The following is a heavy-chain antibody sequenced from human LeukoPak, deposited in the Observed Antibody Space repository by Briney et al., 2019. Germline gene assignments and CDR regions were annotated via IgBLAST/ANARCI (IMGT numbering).Heavy chain of an antibody. Sequence: ASLKVYCKASGYTFTGHYLHWVRQARGQGLEWMGWINPNTGGTNYAQKFKGRVTMTRDTSITTAYMEFSRLRSDDAAAYFCARALGDGRITICQVMSPLDLWGQGTMVTLSS. D-gene: IGHD3-3*01. CDR2: INPNTGGT. V-gene: IGHV1-2*02. CDR3: ARALGDGRITICQVMSPLDL. J-gene: IGHJ3*01. CDR1: GYTFTGHY.